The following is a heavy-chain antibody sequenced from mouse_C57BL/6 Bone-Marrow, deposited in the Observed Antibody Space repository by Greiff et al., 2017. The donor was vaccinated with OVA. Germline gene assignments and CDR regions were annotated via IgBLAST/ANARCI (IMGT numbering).Heavy chain of an antibody. V-gene: IGHV1-5*01. CDR2: IYPGNSDT. Sequence: VQLQQSGTVLARPGASVKMSCKTSGYTFTSYWMHWVIQRPGQGLEWIGAIYPGNSDTSYNQKFKGKAKLTAVTSASTAYMELSSLTNEDSAVYYCTRSITTVVAETFDYCGQGTTLTVSS. D-gene: IGHD1-1*01. CDR3: TRSITTVVAETFDY. J-gene: IGHJ2*01. CDR1: GYTFTSYW.